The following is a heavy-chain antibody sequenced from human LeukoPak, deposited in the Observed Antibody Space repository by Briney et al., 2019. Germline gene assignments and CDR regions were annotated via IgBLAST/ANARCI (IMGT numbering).Heavy chain of an antibody. V-gene: IGHV3-9*01. CDR2: ITWSNGEI. Sequence: GGSLRLSCAASGLTFDVYAVHWVRQAPGKGLEWVSGITWSNGEITYADSVKGRFTISRDNAKMYLQMNSLRTEDTAVYYCAKSLRNGSGWASDYWGQGTLVTVSS. J-gene: IGHJ4*02. CDR1: GLTFDVYA. CDR3: AKSLRNGSGWASDY. D-gene: IGHD6-19*01.